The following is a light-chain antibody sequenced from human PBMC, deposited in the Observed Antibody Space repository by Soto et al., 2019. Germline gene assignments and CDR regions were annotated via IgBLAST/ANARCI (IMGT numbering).Light chain of an antibody. CDR2: GAS. Sequence: EIVMTQSPATLSLSPGERATLSCRASQSVSSNLAWYQQKPGQAPRLLIYGASTRATGIPARFSGSGSGTEFTLTISSLQSEDFAVYYCQQCNNWPYTFGQGTKLEIK. CDR3: QQCNNWPYT. CDR1: QSVSSN. V-gene: IGKV3-15*01. J-gene: IGKJ2*01.